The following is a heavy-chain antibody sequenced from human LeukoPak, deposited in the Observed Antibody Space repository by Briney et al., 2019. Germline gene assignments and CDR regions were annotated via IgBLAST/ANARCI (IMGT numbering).Heavy chain of an antibody. CDR3: ATDKAYSAFDY. Sequence: GGSLRLSCAASGFTFSSYGMRWVRQAPGKGLEWVASINPDGDVKDYVASVKGRFTISRENTKNSVYLQMNSLRAEDTAVYYCATDKAYSAFDYWGRGTLVTVSS. CDR1: GFTFSSYG. CDR2: INPDGDVK. V-gene: IGHV3-7*01. D-gene: IGHD2-21*01. J-gene: IGHJ4*02.